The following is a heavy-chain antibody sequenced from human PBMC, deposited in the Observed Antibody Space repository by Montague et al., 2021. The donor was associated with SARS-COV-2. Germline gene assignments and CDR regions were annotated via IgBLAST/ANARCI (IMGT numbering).Heavy chain of an antibody. CDR3: ASYYERSLDV. V-gene: IGHV4-59*08. CDR1: GGSITNDD. J-gene: IGHJ6*02. D-gene: IGHD3-16*01. Sequence: SETLSLTCTVSGGSITNDDWSWIRQPPGKGLEWIVNIFKNGDIDYNPSLRSRVIISVDTSKSQFSLKVTSVAAADTAAYYCASYYERSLDVWGQGTTVTVSS. CDR2: IFKNGDI.